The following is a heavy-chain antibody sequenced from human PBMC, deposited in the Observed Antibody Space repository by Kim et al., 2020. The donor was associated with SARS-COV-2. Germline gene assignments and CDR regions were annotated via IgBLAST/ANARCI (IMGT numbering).Heavy chain of an antibody. J-gene: IGHJ4*02. V-gene: IGHV3-30*04. CDR1: GFTFRSYA. CDR2: ISHDGSNK. D-gene: IGHD5-18*01. CDR3: AREGDTVMAIDY. Sequence: GGSLRLSCTASGFTFRSYAMHWVRQAPGKGLEWVAVISHDGSNKYHADSVKGRITISRDNSKNTLYVQMNSLRGEDTAVYYCAREGDTVMAIDYWGQGTLVTVSS.